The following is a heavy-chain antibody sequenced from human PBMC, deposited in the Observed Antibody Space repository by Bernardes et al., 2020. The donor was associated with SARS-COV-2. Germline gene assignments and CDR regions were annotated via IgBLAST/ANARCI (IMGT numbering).Heavy chain of an antibody. CDR3: ARDFHRYCGVDCHYGMDV. V-gene: IGHV1-2*04. Sequence: ASVKVSCKASGYTFTGYYMHWVRQAPGQGLEWMGWINPNSGGTNYAQKFQGWVTMTRDTSISTAYMELSRLRSDDTAVYYCARDFHRYCGVDCHYGMDVWGQGTTVTVAS. D-gene: IGHD2-21*02. CDR2: INPNSGGT. J-gene: IGHJ6*02. CDR1: GYTFTGYY.